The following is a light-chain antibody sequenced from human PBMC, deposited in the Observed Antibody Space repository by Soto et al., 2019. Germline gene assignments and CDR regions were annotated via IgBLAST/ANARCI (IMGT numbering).Light chain of an antibody. J-gene: IGLJ2*01. CDR2: DVS. CDR1: SSDVGGYND. Sequence: SALTQPASVSGSPGQSITISCTGTSSDVGGYNDVSWYQQHPGKAPKLIIFDVSNRPSGVSNRFSGSKSGNTASLTISGLQGEDEADYYCSSYTRSSTRVFGGGTKLTVL. CDR3: SSYTRSSTRV. V-gene: IGLV2-14*01.